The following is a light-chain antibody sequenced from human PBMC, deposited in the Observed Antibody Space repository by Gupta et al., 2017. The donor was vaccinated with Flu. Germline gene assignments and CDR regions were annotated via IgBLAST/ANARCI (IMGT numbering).Light chain of an antibody. Sequence: QSALTQPASVSGSPGQSITISCTGTSSDVGSYNLVSWYQKHPGKAPKLMIYEDRKRPSVVSNRFSGSKSGNTASLTISGLQAEDEADYYCCSYATSSWVFGGGTKLTVL. CDR2: EDR. V-gene: IGLV2-23*01. CDR1: SSDVGSYNL. J-gene: IGLJ3*02. CDR3: CSYATSSWV.